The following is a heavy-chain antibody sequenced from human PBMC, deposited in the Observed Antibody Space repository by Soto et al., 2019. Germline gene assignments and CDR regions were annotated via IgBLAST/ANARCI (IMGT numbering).Heavy chain of an antibody. D-gene: IGHD2-21*01. Sequence: EVQLLESGGGLVQPGGSLRLSCSASGFTFSSYAMTWVRQAPGKGLEWISSISDGYDGPYYADSVKGRCIISRDNSKSTVSLQMNSLRADNTALYYCAQGGIGRAPRLDFWGQGTLVTVSS. CDR3: AQGGIGRAPRLDF. CDR2: ISDGYDGP. CDR1: GFTFSSYA. V-gene: IGHV3-23*01. J-gene: IGHJ4*02.